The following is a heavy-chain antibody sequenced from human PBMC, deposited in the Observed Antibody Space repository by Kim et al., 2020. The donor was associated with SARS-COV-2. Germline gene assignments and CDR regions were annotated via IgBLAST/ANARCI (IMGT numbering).Heavy chain of an antibody. Sequence: SETLSLTCSVSGASINRDSYYWGWIRQPPWKGLEWIGTIYYTGSTFYSPSLGSRVTLSIDTSENQLSLRLGSATAADTATYYCVRVAGGHSVTWFFDLWG. J-gene: IGHJ2*01. V-gene: IGHV4-39*01. CDR1: GASINRDSYY. CDR3: VRVAGGHSVTWFFDL. D-gene: IGHD2-21*02. CDR2: IYYTGST.